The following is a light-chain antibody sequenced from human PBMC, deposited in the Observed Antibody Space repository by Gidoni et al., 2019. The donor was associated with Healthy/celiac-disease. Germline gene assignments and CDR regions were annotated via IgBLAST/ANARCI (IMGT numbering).Light chain of an antibody. Sequence: DIQMTQSPSSLSASLGDRVTITCRASQSISSYLNWYQQKPGKAPKLLIYAASSLQSGVPSRFSGSGSGTDFTLTISSLQPEDFATYYCQQSYSTPTTFGRGTKVEIK. CDR1: QSISSY. CDR2: AAS. CDR3: QQSYSTPTT. J-gene: IGKJ1*01. V-gene: IGKV1-39*01.